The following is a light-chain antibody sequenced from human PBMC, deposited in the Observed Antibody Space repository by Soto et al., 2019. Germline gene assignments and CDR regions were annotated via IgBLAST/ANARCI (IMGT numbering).Light chain of an antibody. J-gene: IGLJ3*02. CDR1: SSDVGYYNY. CDR2: EVS. CDR3: SSYAGSNNWV. Sequence: QSVLTQPPSASGSPGQSVTISCTGTSSDVGYYNYVSWYQQHPGKAPKLMIYEVSKRPSGVPDRFSGSKSGNTASLTVSGLQAEDEADYYCSSYAGSNNWVCGGGTKVTVL. V-gene: IGLV2-8*01.